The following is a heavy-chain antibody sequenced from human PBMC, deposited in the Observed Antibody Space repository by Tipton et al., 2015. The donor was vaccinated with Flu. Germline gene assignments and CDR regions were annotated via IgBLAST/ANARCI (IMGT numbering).Heavy chain of an antibody. CDR3: ARERGDIVVVVAGPFDY. CDR2: INSDGSST. V-gene: IGHV3-74*01. Sequence: SLRLSCAASGFTFSSYWMHWVRQAPGKGLVWVSRINSDGSSTSYADSVKGRFTISRDNAKNTLYLQMNSLRAEDTAVYYCARERGDIVVVVAGPFDYWGQGTLVTVSS. D-gene: IGHD2-15*01. CDR1: GFTFSSYW. J-gene: IGHJ4*02.